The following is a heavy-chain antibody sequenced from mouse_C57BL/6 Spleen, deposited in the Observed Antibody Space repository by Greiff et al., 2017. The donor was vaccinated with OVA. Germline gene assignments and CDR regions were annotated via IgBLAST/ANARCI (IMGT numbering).Heavy chain of an antibody. J-gene: IGHJ2*01. CDR3: TRSYYGSSYNCDY. Sequence: VQLQQSGAELVRPGASVTLSCKASGYTFTDYEMHWVKQTPVHGLEWIGAIDPETGGTAYNQKFKGKAILTADKSSSTAYMELRSLTSEDSAVYYCTRSYYGSSYNCDYWGQGTTLTVSS. D-gene: IGHD1-1*01. CDR2: IDPETGGT. CDR1: GYTFTDYE. V-gene: IGHV1-15*01.